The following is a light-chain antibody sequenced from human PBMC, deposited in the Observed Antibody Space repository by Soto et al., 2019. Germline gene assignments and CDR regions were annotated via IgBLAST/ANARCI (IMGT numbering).Light chain of an antibody. J-gene: IGLJ2*01. CDR1: KLGDKY. V-gene: IGLV3-1*01. CDR2: QDN. Sequence: SYELTQPPSVSGSPGQTASITCSGDKLGDKYTCWYQQKPGQSPVLVIFQDNTRPSGIPERFSGSNSGNTATLTISGTQAIDEADYYCQARDSSTVIFGGGTKLTVL. CDR3: QARDSSTVI.